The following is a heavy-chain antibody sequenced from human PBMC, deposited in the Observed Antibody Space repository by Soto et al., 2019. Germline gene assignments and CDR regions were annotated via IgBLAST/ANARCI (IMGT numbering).Heavy chain of an antibody. CDR2: ISYDGSNK. J-gene: IGHJ6*04. D-gene: IGHD3-10*01. V-gene: IGHV3-30-3*01. CDR1: GFTFSSYA. Sequence: QVQLVESGGGVVQPGRSLRLSCAASGFTFSSYAMHWVRQAPGKGLEWVAVISYDGSNKYYADSVKGRFTNSRDNSKNTLYLQMISLRAEDTAVYYCAGDPSGWFGDPGVSDYYYGMDVWGKGTTVTVSS. CDR3: AGDPSGWFGDPGVSDYYYGMDV.